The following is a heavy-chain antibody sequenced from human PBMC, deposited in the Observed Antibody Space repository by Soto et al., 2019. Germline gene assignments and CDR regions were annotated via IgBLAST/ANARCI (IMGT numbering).Heavy chain of an antibody. CDR3: AKASSSWDGYYYYGMDV. V-gene: IGHV1-2*04. Sequence: ASVKVSCKASGYTFTGYYMHWVRQAPGQGLEWMGWINPNSGGTNYAQKFQGWVTMTRDTSISTAYMELSRLRSDDSAVYYCAKASSSWDGYYYYGMDVWGPGTTVTVSS. CDR2: INPNSGGT. J-gene: IGHJ6*02. CDR1: GYTFTGYY. D-gene: IGHD6-13*01.